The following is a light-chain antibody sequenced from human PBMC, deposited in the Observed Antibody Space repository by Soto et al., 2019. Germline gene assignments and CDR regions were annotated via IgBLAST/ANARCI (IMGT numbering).Light chain of an antibody. CDR3: SSYTSSSPL. CDR2: DVS. Sequence: QSVLTQPASVSGSPGQSITISCTGTSSDVGGYNYVSWYQQHPGKAPKLMIYDVSNRPSGXSXRFSGSKSGNTASLTISGLQAEDEADYYCSSYTSSSPLFGGGTKLTVL. CDR1: SSDVGGYNY. V-gene: IGLV2-14*01. J-gene: IGLJ2*01.